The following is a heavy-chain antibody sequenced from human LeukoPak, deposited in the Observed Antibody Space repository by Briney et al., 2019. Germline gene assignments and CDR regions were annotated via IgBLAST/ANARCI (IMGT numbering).Heavy chain of an antibody. CDR1: GFSFSSYS. Sequence: GGPLRLSCAASGFSFSSYSMNWVRQAPGKGLEWISYISSGSSTIFYADSVKGRFTISRDNAKNSLYLQMNSLRAEDTAVYYCASDCSGGSLRYWGQGTLVTVSS. D-gene: IGHD2-15*01. J-gene: IGHJ4*02. V-gene: IGHV3-48*01. CDR2: ISSGSSTI. CDR3: ASDCSGGSLRY.